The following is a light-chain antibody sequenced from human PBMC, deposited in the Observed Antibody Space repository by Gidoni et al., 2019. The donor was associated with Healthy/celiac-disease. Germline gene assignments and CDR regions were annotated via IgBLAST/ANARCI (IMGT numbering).Light chain of an antibody. CDR1: QSISSW. CDR3: QQYNSYSRT. J-gene: IGKJ1*01. V-gene: IGKV1-5*03. Sequence: QSPSTLSASVGDRVTITCRASQSISSWLAWYQQKPGKAPKLLIYKASSLESGVPSRFSGSGSGTEFTLTISSLQPDDFATYYCQQYNSYSRTFXQXTKVEIK. CDR2: KAS.